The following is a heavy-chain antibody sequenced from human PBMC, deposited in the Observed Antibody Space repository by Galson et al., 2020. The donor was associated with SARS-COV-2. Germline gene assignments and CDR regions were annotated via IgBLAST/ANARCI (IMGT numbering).Heavy chain of an antibody. Sequence: SETLSLTCTVSGGSISRGGYYWRWIRQHPGKGLAWIGYTHYSGRPYYTPSLKSRVTISVDTSKNQFSLKLSSVTAADTAVYYCARVVTSSYWYFDLWGRGTLVTVSS. D-gene: IGHD2-15*01. CDR2: THYSGRP. CDR1: GGSISRGGYY. V-gene: IGHV4-31*03. CDR3: ARVVTSSYWYFDL. J-gene: IGHJ2*01.